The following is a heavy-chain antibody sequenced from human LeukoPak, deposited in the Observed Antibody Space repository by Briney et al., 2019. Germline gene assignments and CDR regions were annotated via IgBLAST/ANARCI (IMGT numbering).Heavy chain of an antibody. D-gene: IGHD3-22*01. Sequence: SETLSLTCTVSGGSISSYYWSWIRQPPGKGLEWIGEINHSGSTNYNPSLKSRVTISVDTSKNQFSLKLSSVTAADTAVYYCARGKHDSSGYYSWGQGTLVTVSS. CDR2: INHSGST. J-gene: IGHJ4*02. V-gene: IGHV4-34*01. CDR3: ARGKHDSSGYYS. CDR1: GGSISSYY.